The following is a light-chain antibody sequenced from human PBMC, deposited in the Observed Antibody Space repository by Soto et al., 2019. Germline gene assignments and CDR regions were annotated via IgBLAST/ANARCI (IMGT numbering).Light chain of an antibody. CDR1: QGISSY. CDR2: AAS. Sequence: AIRMTQSPSSLSASTGDRVTITCRASQGISSYLAWYQQKPGKAPKLLIYAASTLQSGVPSRFSGSGSGTDFTLTISCLQSEDLATYYCQQLNSHPRTFGQGTKLEIK. J-gene: IGKJ2*01. V-gene: IGKV1-8*01. CDR3: QQLNSHPRT.